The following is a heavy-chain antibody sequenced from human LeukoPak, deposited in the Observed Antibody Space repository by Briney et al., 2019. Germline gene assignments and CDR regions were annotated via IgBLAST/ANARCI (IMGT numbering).Heavy chain of an antibody. Sequence: PGGSLRLSCAASGFTFSSYAMSWVRQAPGKGLEWVSGISDSGGNTYYADSVKGRFTISRDNSKNTLSLQMNSLRAEDTAVYYCARDSMGRHDYGDSEPYYYYYGMDVWGQGTTVTVSS. D-gene: IGHD4-17*01. CDR2: ISDSGGNT. CDR3: ARDSMGRHDYGDSEPYYYYYGMDV. CDR1: GFTFSSYA. J-gene: IGHJ6*02. V-gene: IGHV3-23*01.